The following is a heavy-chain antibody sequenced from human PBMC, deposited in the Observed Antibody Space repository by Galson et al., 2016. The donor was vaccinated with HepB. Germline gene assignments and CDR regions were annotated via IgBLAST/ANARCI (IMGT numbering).Heavy chain of an antibody. CDR3: ARDKGEAGGQHYFYMDV. D-gene: IGHD2-8*02. CDR2: INPNTGDT. Sequence: SVKVSCKASGYTFTDYYFMYWVRQAPGQGLEWIGRINPNTGDTNHEQKFQGRFTMTRDTSISTAYMDLTRLTDEDTAVYYCARDKGEAGGQHYFYMDVWGKGTTVTVSS. CDR1: GYTFTDYYF. J-gene: IGHJ6*03. V-gene: IGHV1-2*06.